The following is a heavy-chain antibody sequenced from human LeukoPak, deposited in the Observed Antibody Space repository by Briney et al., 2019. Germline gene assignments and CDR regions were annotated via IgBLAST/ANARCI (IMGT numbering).Heavy chain of an antibody. CDR2: IYYTGST. CDR1: GGSVSSGTYY. Sequence: SETLSLTCTVSGGSVSSGTYYWTWLRQSPGKGLEWIEYIYYTGSTEYNPSLKSRVSISVDPFKNQFSLELSAVSAADTAMYYCAGAPNTAYFDFWGQGTQATVSS. CDR3: AGAPNTAYFDF. V-gene: IGHV4-61*01. J-gene: IGHJ4*02.